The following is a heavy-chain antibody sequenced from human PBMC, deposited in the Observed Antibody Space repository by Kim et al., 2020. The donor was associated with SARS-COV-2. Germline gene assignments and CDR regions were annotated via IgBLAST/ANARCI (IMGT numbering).Heavy chain of an antibody. CDR2: IYPGDSDT. CDR3: ARPGTTEYFDY. V-gene: IGHV5-51*01. D-gene: IGHD1-7*01. Sequence: GESLKISCKGSGYSFTSYWIGWVRQMPGKGLEWMGIIYPGDSDTRYSPSFQGQVTIAADKSISTAYLQWSSLQASDTAIYYCARPGTTEYFDYWGQGTLVTVSS. J-gene: IGHJ4*02. CDR1: GYSFTSYW.